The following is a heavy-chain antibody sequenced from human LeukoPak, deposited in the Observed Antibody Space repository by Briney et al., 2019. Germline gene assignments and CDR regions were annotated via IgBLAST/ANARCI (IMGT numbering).Heavy chain of an antibody. CDR1: GFTFSGYY. V-gene: IGHV3-11*04. Sequence: GGSLRLSCAASGFTFSGYYMSWIRQAPGKGLEWVSYISSLSTSIYYKDSVKGRFTNSRDNAKNSMYLQMNNLRAEHTAVYYCGRDKEDWGQGTLVTVSS. CDR3: GRDKED. J-gene: IGHJ4*02. CDR2: ISSLSTSI.